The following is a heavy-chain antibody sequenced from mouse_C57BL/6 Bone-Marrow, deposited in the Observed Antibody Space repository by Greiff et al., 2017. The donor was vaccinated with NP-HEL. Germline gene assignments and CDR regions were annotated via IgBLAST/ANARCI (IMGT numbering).Heavy chain of an antibody. CDR2: IYPSDSDT. CDR1: GYTFTSYW. D-gene: IGHD1-1*01. CDR3: ARCTTIVDKGLAY. Sequence: QVQLQQPGAELVRPGSSVKLSCKASGYTFTSYWMHWVKQRPGQGLEWIGNIYPSDSDTHYNQKFEDKATLTVDKSSSTAYMQLSSLTSEDSAVFSGARCTTIVDKGLAYWGQGTLVTVSA. J-gene: IGHJ3*01. V-gene: IGHV1-61*01.